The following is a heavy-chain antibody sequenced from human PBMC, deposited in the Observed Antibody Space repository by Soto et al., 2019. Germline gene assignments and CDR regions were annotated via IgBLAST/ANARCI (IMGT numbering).Heavy chain of an antibody. D-gene: IGHD3-16*01. CDR3: ARETSQTMLGL. V-gene: IGHV4-59*02. J-gene: IGHJ4*02. CDR1: GGSVSSYY. CDR2: IDYTGST. Sequence: PSETLSLTCTVSGGSVSSYYWSWIRQPPGKGLEWVGFIDYTGSTNYNPSLKSRVTISVDRSKNQFSLKLGLLTAADAAVYYCARETSQTMLGLWGRGTLVTVSS.